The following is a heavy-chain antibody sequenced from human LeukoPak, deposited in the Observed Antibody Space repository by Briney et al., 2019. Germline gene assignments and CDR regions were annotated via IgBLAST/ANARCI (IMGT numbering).Heavy chain of an antibody. CDR3: ARGLSYYYDSSGYRHFDY. J-gene: IGHJ4*02. CDR2: ISAYNGNT. V-gene: IGHV1-18*01. D-gene: IGHD3-22*01. Sequence: GASVKVSCKASGYTFTSYGISWVRQAPGQGLEWMGWISAYNGNTNYAQKLQGRVTMTTDTSTSTAYMELRSLRSDDTAVYYCARGLSYYYDSSGYRHFDYWGQGTLVTVSS. CDR1: GYTFTSYG.